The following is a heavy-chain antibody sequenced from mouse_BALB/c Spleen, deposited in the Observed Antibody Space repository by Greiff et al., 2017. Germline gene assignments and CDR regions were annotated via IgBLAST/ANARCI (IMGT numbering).Heavy chain of an antibody. J-gene: IGHJ3*01. D-gene: IGHD1-1*01. V-gene: IGHV5-4*02. CDR1: GFTFSDYY. CDR3: ANFYVTSFFAY. CDR2: ISDGGSYT. Sequence: EVQVVESGGGLVKPGGSLKLSCAASGFTFSDYYMYWVRQTPEKRLEWVATISDGGSYTYYPDSVKGRFTISRDNAKNNLYLQMSSLKSEDTAMYDCANFYVTSFFAYWGQGTLVTVSA.